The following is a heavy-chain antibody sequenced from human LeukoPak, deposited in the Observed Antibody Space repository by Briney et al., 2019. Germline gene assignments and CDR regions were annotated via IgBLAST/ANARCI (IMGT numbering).Heavy chain of an antibody. CDR3: AGDYGSGSYRFDY. CDR2: VYYSGST. D-gene: IGHD3-10*01. Sequence: SETLSLTCTVSGGSISSSSYYWGWIRQPPGKGLEWIGSVYYSGSTYYNPSLKSRVTISLDTSKNQFSLKLSSVTAADTAVYYCAGDYGSGSYRFDYWGQGTLVTVSS. J-gene: IGHJ4*02. V-gene: IGHV4-39*07. CDR1: GGSISSSSYY.